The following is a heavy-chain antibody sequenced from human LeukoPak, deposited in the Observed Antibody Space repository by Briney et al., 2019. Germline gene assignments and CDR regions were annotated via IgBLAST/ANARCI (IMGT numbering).Heavy chain of an antibody. D-gene: IGHD6-6*01. CDR3: ARYSSSPSRDI. CDR1: GFTFSSYA. V-gene: IGHV3-23*01. J-gene: IGHJ3*02. CDR2: ISGSGGST. Sequence: GGSLRLSCAASGFTFSSYAMSWVRQAPGKGLEWVSAISGSGGSTYYADSVKGRFTISRDNAKNSLYLQMNSLRAEDTAVYYCARYSSSPSRDIWGQGTMVTVSS.